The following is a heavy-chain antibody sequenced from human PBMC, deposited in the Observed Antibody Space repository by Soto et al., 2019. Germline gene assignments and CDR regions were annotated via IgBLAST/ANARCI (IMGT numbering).Heavy chain of an antibody. Sequence: ASVKVSCKASGYTFTSYGISWVRQAPGQGLEWMGWISAYNGNTNYAQKLQGRVTMTTDTSTSTAYMELRSLRSDDTAVYYCARPTPYYYVLSAPFSGYGMDVWGQGTTVTGSS. J-gene: IGHJ6*02. D-gene: IGHD3-10*02. V-gene: IGHV1-18*01. CDR3: ARPTPYYYVLSAPFSGYGMDV. CDR2: ISAYNGNT. CDR1: GYTFTSYG.